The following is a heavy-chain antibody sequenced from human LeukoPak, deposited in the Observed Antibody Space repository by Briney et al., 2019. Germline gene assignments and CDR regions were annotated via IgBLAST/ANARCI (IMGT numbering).Heavy chain of an antibody. D-gene: IGHD1-26*01. CDR2: ISGSGGRT. V-gene: IGHV3-23*01. J-gene: IGHJ4*02. CDR1: GLGFSSS. Sequence: GGSLRLSCAASGLGFSSSMNWGRQAPGEGVEGVAAISGSGGRTYYGDSVKGRFTLSRDTSNNTLYLQMKSLRDEDTDVYYCATGTGGSYTWGTYYFDYWGQGALVTVSS. CDR3: ATGTGGSYTWGTYYFDY.